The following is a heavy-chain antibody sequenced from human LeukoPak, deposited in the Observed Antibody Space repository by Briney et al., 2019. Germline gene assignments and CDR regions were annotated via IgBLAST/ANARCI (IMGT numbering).Heavy chain of an antibody. CDR2: ISSSSSYT. Sequence: PGGSLRLSCAASGFTVSSNYMSWIRQAPGKGLEWVSYISSSSSYTNYADSVRGRFTISRDNAKNSLYLQMNSLRAEDTAVYYCASGYYGSGSYWFDPWGQGTLVTVSS. V-gene: IGHV3-11*03. J-gene: IGHJ5*02. CDR1: GFTVSSNY. CDR3: ASGYYGSGSYWFDP. D-gene: IGHD3-10*01.